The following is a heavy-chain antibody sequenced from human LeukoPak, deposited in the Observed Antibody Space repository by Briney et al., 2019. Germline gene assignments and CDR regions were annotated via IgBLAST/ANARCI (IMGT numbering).Heavy chain of an antibody. V-gene: IGHV3-23*01. CDR2: ISGSGGST. J-gene: IGHJ6*03. Sequence: QTGGSLRLSCAASGFTFSSYGMSWVREAPGKGLEWVSAISGSGGSTYYADSVKGRFTISRDNSKNTLYLQMNSLRAEDTAVYYCARVLGYSSGWNYYYYMDVWGKGTTVTISS. CDR1: GFTFSSYG. CDR3: ARVLGYSSGWNYYYYMDV. D-gene: IGHD6-19*01.